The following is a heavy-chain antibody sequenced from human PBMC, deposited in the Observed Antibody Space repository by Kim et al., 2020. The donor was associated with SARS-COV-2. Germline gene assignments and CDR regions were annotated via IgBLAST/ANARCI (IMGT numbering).Heavy chain of an antibody. Sequence: GESLQISCKGSGYSFTSYWIGWVRQMPGKGLEWMGIIYPGDSDTRYSPSFQGQVTISADKSISTAYLQWSSLKASDTAMYYCARQRIHYYYYYGMDVWGQGTTVTVSS. V-gene: IGHV5-51*01. CDR2: IYPGDSDT. CDR3: ARQRIHYYYYYGMDV. J-gene: IGHJ6*02. CDR1: GYSFTSYW.